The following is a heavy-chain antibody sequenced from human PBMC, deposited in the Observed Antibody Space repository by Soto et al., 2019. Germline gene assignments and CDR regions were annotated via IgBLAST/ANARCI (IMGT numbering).Heavy chain of an antibody. Sequence: QVQLVQSGPEIKKPGSSVKVSCKDSGGTSRNYVISWVRQAPGQGLEWMGGIIPSFGTPTYAQKFQGRVTITADDSTSAAYMELSSLRSEDTAVYYCARGYSSSYHYDSTNYGYFDFWGLGTLVTVSS. D-gene: IGHD3-22*01. CDR2: IIPSFGTP. J-gene: IGHJ4*02. CDR1: GGTSRNYV. V-gene: IGHV1-69*12. CDR3: ARGYSSSYHYDSTNYGYFDF.